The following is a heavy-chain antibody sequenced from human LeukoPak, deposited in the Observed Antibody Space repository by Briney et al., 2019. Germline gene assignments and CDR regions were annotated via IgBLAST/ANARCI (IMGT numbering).Heavy chain of an antibody. V-gene: IGHV3-23*01. CDR2: ISGSGGST. J-gene: IGHJ4*02. Sequence: GGSLRLSCAASGFTFSSYAMSWVRQAPGKGLEWVSAISGSGGSTYYADSVKGRFTISRDNPKNTLYLQMNSLRAEDTAVYYCTTYDSSGYYYSLFDCGGQGTLVTVSS. CDR3: TTYDSSGYYYSLFDC. D-gene: IGHD3-22*01. CDR1: GFTFSSYA.